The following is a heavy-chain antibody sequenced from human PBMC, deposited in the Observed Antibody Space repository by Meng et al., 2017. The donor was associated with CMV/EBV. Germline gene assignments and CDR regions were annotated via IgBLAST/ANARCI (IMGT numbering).Heavy chain of an antibody. Sequence: ASVKVSCKASGYTFNGYFMHWVRQAPGQGLEWMGGINPNSGGTNYAQKFQGRVTMTRDTFISTAYMELSRLRSDDTAVYYCARVPEMATIRTGWYFDYWGQGTLVTVSS. D-gene: IGHD5-24*01. CDR2: INPNSGGT. J-gene: IGHJ4*02. CDR1: GYTFNGYF. V-gene: IGHV1-2*02. CDR3: ARVPEMATIRTGWYFDY.